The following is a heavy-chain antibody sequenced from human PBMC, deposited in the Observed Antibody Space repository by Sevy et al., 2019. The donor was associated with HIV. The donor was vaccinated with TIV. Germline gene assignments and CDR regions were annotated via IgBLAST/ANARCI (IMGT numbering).Heavy chain of an antibody. CDR3: AKGREQGYYYGMDV. V-gene: IGHV3-30*02. CDR1: GFTFSSYG. D-gene: IGHD1-26*01. J-gene: IGHJ6*02. CDR2: IRYDGNNK. Sequence: GGSLRLACAASGFTFSSYGMHWVRLAPGKGLEWVAFIRYDGNNKDYTGSVKGRFTISRDNSKNTLYLQMNSLRAEDTAVYYCAKGREQGYYYGMDVWGQGTTVTVSS.